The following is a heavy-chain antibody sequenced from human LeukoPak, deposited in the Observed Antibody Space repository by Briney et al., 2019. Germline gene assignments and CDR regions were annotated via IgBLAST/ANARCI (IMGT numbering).Heavy chain of an antibody. V-gene: IGHV3-23*01. CDR2: ISGSGGST. J-gene: IGHJ4*02. D-gene: IGHD6-19*01. Sequence: GGSLRLSCAASGFTFSSYAMSRVRQAPGKGLEWVSAISGSGGSTYYADSVKGRFTISRDNSKNTLYLQMNSLRAEDTAVYYCAKVGNSDLYSRGWYGPFDYWGQGTLVTVSS. CDR3: AKVGNSDLYSRGWYGPFDY. CDR1: GFTFSSYA.